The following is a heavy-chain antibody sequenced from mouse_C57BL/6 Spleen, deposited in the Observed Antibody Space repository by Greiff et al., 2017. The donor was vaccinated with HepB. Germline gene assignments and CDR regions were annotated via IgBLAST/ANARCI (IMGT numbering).Heavy chain of an antibody. V-gene: IGHV1-20*01. Sequence: VQLQQSGPELVKPGDSVKISCKASGYSFTGYFMNWVMQSHGKSLEWIGRINPYNGDTFYNQKFKGKATLTVDKSSSTAHMELRSLTSEDSAVYYCARGRLGYYGSSYFDYWGQGTTLTVSS. J-gene: IGHJ2*01. CDR2: INPYNGDT. CDR1: GYSFTGYF. CDR3: ARGRLGYYGSSYFDY. D-gene: IGHD1-1*01.